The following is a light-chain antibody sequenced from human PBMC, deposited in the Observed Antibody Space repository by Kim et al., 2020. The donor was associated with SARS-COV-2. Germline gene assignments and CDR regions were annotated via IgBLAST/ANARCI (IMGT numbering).Light chain of an antibody. Sequence: ASVGDRVTIACRASQGISPYLAWFKQKPGKAPKSLIYAISNLQSGVPSRFRGSGTGTDFSLTISSLQPEDSAIYYCQQYYSHPRTFGQGTKVDI. V-gene: IGKV1-16*01. J-gene: IGKJ1*01. CDR2: AIS. CDR1: QGISPY. CDR3: QQYYSHPRT.